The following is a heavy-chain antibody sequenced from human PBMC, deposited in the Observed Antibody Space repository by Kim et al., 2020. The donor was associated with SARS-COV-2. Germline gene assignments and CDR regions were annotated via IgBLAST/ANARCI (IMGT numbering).Heavy chain of an antibody. CDR1: GFTFDDYA. CDR3: AKLEELSIDY. J-gene: IGHJ4*02. V-gene: IGHV3-9*01. CDR2: ISWNCGSI. D-gene: IGHD3-10*01. Sequence: GGSLRLSCAASGFTFDDYAMHWVRLAPGKGLEWVSGISWNCGSIGYADTVKSRFTISRDNANNSLYLQMNSLRAEDTALYYCAKLEELSIDYWGQGTLVTVSS.